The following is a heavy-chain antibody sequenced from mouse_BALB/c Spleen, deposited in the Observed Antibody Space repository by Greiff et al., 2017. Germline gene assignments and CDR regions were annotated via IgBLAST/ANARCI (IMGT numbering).Heavy chain of an antibody. J-gene: IGHJ3*01. Sequence: QVQLQQSGAELVRPGASVTLSCKASGYTFTDYEMHWVKQTPVHGLEWIGAIDPETGGTAYNQKFKGKATLTADKSSSTAYMERRGLTSEDSAVYYCTLMSTAWGADRGQGTLGTVSA. CDR1: GYTFTDYE. CDR3: TLMSTAWGAD. D-gene: IGHD2-4*01. CDR2: IDPETGGT. V-gene: IGHV1-15*01.